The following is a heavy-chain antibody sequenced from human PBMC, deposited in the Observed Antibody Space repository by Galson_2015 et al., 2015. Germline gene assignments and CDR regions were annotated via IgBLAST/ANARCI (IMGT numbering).Heavy chain of an antibody. J-gene: IGHJ6*02. CDR1: GFTFSSYG. Sequence: SLRLSCAASGFTFSSYGMHWVRQAPGKGLEWVAVIWYDGSNKYYADSVKGRFTISRDNSKNTLYLQMNSLRAEDTAVYYCARNIAAAAPLYYYYGMDVWGQGTTVTVSS. V-gene: IGHV3-33*01. CDR3: ARNIAAAAPLYYYYGMDV. D-gene: IGHD6-13*01. CDR2: IWYDGSNK.